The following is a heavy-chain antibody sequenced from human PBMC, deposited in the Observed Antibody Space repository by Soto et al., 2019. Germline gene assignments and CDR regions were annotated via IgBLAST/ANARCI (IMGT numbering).Heavy chain of an antibody. J-gene: IGHJ4*02. V-gene: IGHV4-39*01. CDR1: GGSIGVSTYY. D-gene: IGHD1-26*01. CDR3: ARQKRVGAYDY. Sequence: PSETLSLTCTVSGGSIGVSTYYWGWIRQPPGKGLEWIGSIYYGGSTYYNASLKSRVIISLDTSKNHFSLKLSSVTASDTAVYYCARQKRVGAYDYWGQGTLVTVSS. CDR2: IYYGGST.